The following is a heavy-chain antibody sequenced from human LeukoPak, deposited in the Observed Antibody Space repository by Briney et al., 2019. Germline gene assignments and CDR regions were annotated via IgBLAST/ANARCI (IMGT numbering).Heavy chain of an antibody. Sequence: SETLSLTCAVYGGSFSGYYWSWICQPPGKGLEWIGEINHSGSTNYNPSLKSRVTISVDTSKNQFSLKLSSVTAADTAVYYCARRRNYDILTGYYSGFWFDPWGQGTLVTVSS. CDR1: GGSFSGYY. CDR3: ARRRNYDILTGYYSGFWFDP. V-gene: IGHV4-34*01. CDR2: INHSGST. J-gene: IGHJ5*02. D-gene: IGHD3-9*01.